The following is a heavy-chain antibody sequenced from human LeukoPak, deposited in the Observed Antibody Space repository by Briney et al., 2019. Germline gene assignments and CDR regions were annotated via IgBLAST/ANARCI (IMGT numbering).Heavy chain of an antibody. J-gene: IGHJ4*02. CDR3: ARGYRDGYNSLYFDY. D-gene: IGHD5-24*01. CDR2: IHYSGST. CDR1: GGSISTYY. V-gene: IGHV4-59*01. Sequence: SETLSLTCTVSGGSISTYYWTWIRQPPGKGLEWIGYIHYSGSTKYNPSLKSRVTISVDTSKNQFSLKLSSVTAADTAVYYCARGYRDGYNSLYFDYWGQGTLVTVSS.